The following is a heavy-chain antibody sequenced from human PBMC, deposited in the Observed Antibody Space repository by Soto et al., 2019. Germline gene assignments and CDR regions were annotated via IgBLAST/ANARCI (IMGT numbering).Heavy chain of an antibody. Sequence: QVQLVESGGGVVQPGRSLRLSCAASGFIFSSYGMHWVRQAPGKGLEWVAVISYDGSNKYYADSVKGRFTISRDNSKNTLYLQMNSLRAEDTAVYYCAKDVDYYDSSGYFFDYWGQGTLVTVSS. D-gene: IGHD3-22*01. CDR2: ISYDGSNK. CDR3: AKDVDYYDSSGYFFDY. V-gene: IGHV3-30*18. J-gene: IGHJ4*02. CDR1: GFIFSSYG.